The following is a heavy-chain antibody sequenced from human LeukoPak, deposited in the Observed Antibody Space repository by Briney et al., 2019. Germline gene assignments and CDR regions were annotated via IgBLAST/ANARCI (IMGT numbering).Heavy chain of an antibody. CDR3: ARPAGGDDY. D-gene: IGHD3-16*01. CDR2: INHSGST. J-gene: IGHJ4*02. V-gene: IGHV4-34*01. CDR1: GGSFSGYY. Sequence: SEALSLTCAVYGGSFSGYYWSWIRQPPGKGLEWIGEINHSGSTNYNPSLKSRVTISVDTSKNQFFLKLSSVTAADTAVYYCARPAGGDDYWGQGTLVTVSS.